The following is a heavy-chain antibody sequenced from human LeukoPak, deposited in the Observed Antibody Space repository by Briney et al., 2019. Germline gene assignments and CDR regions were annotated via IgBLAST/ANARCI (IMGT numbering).Heavy chain of an antibody. J-gene: IGHJ6*03. CDR1: GYTFTGYY. D-gene: IGHD1-7*01. Sequence: ASVKVSCKASGYTFTGYYMHWVRQAPGQGLEWMGWINPNSGGTNYAQKFQGRVTITRNTSISTAYMELSSLRSEDTAVYYCARETSTGTTGWMTYYMDVWGKGTTVTVSS. V-gene: IGHV1-2*02. CDR3: ARETSTGTTGWMTYYMDV. CDR2: INPNSGGT.